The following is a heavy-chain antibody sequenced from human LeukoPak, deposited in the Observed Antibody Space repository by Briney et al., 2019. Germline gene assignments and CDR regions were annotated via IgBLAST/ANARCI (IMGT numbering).Heavy chain of an antibody. V-gene: IGHV1-3*01. Sequence: AASVKVSCKGSGYTFSSYAIHWVRQAPGQRLEWMGWINAGNGDTKYSQKFQGRVAITRDTSATTAYMELSSLRSEDTAVYYCARKIRLGGSYSPGGIWGQGTLVTVSS. J-gene: IGHJ3*02. D-gene: IGHD1-26*01. CDR3: ARKIRLGGSYSPGGI. CDR1: GYTFSSYA. CDR2: INAGNGDT.